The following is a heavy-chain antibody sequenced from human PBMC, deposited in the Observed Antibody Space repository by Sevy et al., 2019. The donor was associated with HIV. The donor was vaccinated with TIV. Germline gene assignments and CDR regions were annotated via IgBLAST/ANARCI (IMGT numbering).Heavy chain of an antibody. CDR1: GYAFRNYG. D-gene: IGHD2-21*02. Sequence: ASVKVSCKTSGYAFRNYGIVWVRQAPGQGLEWLGWMSGFNGNKHCAEKFQDRVSMTIDTATDTFYMDLRSLTSDDTGVYYCARERGKYGDSGFDYWGQGTLVTVSS. CDR3: ARERGKYGDSGFDY. J-gene: IGHJ4*02. V-gene: IGHV1-18*01. CDR2: MSGFNGNK.